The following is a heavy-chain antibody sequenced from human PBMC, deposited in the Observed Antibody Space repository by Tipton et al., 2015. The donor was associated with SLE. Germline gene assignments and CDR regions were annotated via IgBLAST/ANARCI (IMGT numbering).Heavy chain of an antibody. CDR1: GYSISSGYY. CDR3: AQTDYSSGWNHGGFDF. J-gene: IGHJ3*01. CDR2: IYYSGST. V-gene: IGHV4-38-2*01. Sequence: TLSLTCAVSGYSISSGYYWGWIRQPPGKGLEWIGYIYYSGSTNYNPSLKSRVTISVDTSKNQFSLKLSSVTAADTAVYYCAQTDYSSGWNHGGFDFWGQGTMVTVSS. D-gene: IGHD6-19*01.